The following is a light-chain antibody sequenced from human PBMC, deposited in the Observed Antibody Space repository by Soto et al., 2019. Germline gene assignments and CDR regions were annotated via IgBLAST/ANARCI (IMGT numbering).Light chain of an antibody. CDR3: QQRSNWSPGIT. CDR2: DSS. V-gene: IGKV3-11*01. J-gene: IGKJ5*01. Sequence: EIVLTQSPATLSLSPGERATLSCSASQSVSSYLAWYQQKPGQAPRLLIYDSSNRSTGIPARFSGSVSGTDFTLAISSLEPENFAVYSCQQRSNWSPGITIGQGTRLEIK. CDR1: QSVSSY.